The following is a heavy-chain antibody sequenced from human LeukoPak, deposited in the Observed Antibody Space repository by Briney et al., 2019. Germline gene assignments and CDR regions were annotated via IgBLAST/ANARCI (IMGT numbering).Heavy chain of an antibody. CDR1: GFSFSAYN. J-gene: IGHJ4*02. V-gene: IGHV3-21*01. D-gene: IGHD3-22*01. CDR3: ARDAAYFDSSGYYPDPLDY. Sequence: PGGSLRLSCAASGFSFSAYNINWVRQAPGKGLEWVSCISPSGGHRYYADSVRGRFTISRDNAKNSVYLQMNSLRAEDTAVYYCARDAAYFDSSGYYPDPLDYWGQGTLVSVSS. CDR2: ISPSGGHR.